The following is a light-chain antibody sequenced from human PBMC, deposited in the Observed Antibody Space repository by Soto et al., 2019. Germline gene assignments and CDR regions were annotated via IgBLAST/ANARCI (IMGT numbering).Light chain of an antibody. J-gene: IGLJ2*01. CDR1: KLGDKY. CDR3: QAGDSGVV. V-gene: IGLV3-1*01. CDR2: QDS. Sequence: SSELTQPPSVSVSPGQTASITCSGDKLGDKYACWYQQKPGQSPVLVIYQDSKRPSGIPERFSGSNSGNTATLTISGTQAMDEADYYCQAGDSGVVFGGGTKLTVL.